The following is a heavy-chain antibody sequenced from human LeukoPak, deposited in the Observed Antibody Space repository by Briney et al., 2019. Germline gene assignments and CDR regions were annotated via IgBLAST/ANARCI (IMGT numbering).Heavy chain of an antibody. CDR3: ATDRYHSSGWYRFGY. Sequence: ASVKVSCKVSVYTLTELSMHWVRQAPGKGLEWMGGFDPEDGETIYAQKFQGRVTMTEDTSTDTAYMELSSLRSEDTAVYYCATDRYHSSGWYRFGYWGQGTLATVSS. CDR1: VYTLTELS. D-gene: IGHD6-19*01. J-gene: IGHJ4*02. CDR2: FDPEDGET. V-gene: IGHV1-24*01.